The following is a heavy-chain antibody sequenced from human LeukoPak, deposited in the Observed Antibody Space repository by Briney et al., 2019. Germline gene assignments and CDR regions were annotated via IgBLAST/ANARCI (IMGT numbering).Heavy chain of an antibody. V-gene: IGHV3-74*01. D-gene: IGHD4-17*01. CDR3: ARYGDYYYYYGMDV. Sequence: GGSLRLSCAASGFTFSSYWMHWVRQTPGKGLVWVSRINNDGSLTNYADSVKGRFTISRDNAKNTLYLQMNSLRAEDTALYYCARYGDYYYYYGMDVWGQGTTVTVSS. J-gene: IGHJ6*02. CDR2: INNDGSLT. CDR1: GFTFSSYW.